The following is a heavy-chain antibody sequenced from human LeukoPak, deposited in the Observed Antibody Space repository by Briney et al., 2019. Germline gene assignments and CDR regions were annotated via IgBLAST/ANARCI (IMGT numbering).Heavy chain of an antibody. CDR3: ARDGLIVLRYFDWFPESDYYYYMDV. CDR2: INPSGDNT. Sequence: ASVKVSCKASGYTFTNNFMHWVRQAPGQGLEWMGIINPSGDNTWYAQKFQGRVTMTRDMSTSTVYMELSSLRSEDTAVYYCARDGLIVLRYFDWFPESDYYYYMDVWGKGTTVTVSS. D-gene: IGHD3-9*01. V-gene: IGHV1-46*01. J-gene: IGHJ6*03. CDR1: GYTFTNNF.